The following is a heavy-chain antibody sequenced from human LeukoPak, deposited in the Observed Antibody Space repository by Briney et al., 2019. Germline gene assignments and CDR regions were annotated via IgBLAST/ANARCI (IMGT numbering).Heavy chain of an antibody. J-gene: IGHJ5*02. Sequence: SETLSLTCTVSGGSISSYYWSWIRQPPGKGLEWIGYIYYSGSTNYNPSLKSRVTISVDTSKNQFSLKLSSVTAADTAVYYRARTYYYGSGILTTFDPWGQGTLVTVSS. D-gene: IGHD3-10*01. CDR2: IYYSGST. CDR1: GGSISSYY. CDR3: ARTYYYGSGILTTFDP. V-gene: IGHV4-59*08.